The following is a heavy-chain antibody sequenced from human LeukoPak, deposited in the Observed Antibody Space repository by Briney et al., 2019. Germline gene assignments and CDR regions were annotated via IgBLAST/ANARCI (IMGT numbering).Heavy chain of an antibody. Sequence: GRSLRLSCAASGFTFSSYGMHWVRQAPGKGLEWVAVISYDGSNKYYADSVKGRFTISRDNSKNTLYLRMNSLRAEDTAVYYCAKDPFPHYSSGWVSDAFDIWGQGTMVTVSS. J-gene: IGHJ3*02. CDR3: AKDPFPHYSSGWVSDAFDI. V-gene: IGHV3-30*18. CDR2: ISYDGSNK. CDR1: GFTFSSYG. D-gene: IGHD6-19*01.